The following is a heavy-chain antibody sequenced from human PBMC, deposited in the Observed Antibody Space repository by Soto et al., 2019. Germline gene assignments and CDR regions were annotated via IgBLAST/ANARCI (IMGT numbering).Heavy chain of an antibody. D-gene: IGHD2-15*01. CDR2: IKEDGSEK. J-gene: IGHJ4*02. V-gene: IGHV3-7*01. CDR1: GFTFSSYW. Sequence: GGSLRLSCAASGFTFSSYWMSWVRQAPGKGLEWVANIKEDGSEKYYVDSVKGRFTISRDNAKNSLYLQMNSLRAEDTAVYYCARDGYCSGGSCYSPGPFDYWGQGTLVTVSS. CDR3: ARDGYCSGGSCYSPGPFDY.